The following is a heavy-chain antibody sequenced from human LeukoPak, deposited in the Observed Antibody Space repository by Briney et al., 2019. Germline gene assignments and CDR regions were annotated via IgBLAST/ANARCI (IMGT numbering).Heavy chain of an antibody. CDR2: IYYSGST. CDR3: AREKTGLLYSSGWYTD. Sequence: PSETLSLTCTVSGGSISSYYWSWIRQPPGKGLEWIGYIYYSGSTNYNPSLKSRVTISLDTSRDQFSLKLNSVTAADTAVYYCAREKTGLLYSSGWYTDWGQGTLVTVSS. J-gene: IGHJ4*02. CDR1: GGSISSYY. D-gene: IGHD6-19*01. V-gene: IGHV4-59*01.